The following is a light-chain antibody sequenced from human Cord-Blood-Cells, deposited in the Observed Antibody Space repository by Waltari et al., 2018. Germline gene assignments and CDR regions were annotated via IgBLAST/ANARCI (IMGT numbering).Light chain of an antibody. V-gene: IGKV1-5*03. CDR1: QRISSW. Sequence: DIQMTHSPSTLSASVGDRVPITCRASQRISSWLAWYQQKPGKAPKLLIYKASSLESGVPSRFSGSGSGTEFTLTISSLQPDDFATYYCQQYNSYSLTFGGGTKVEIK. CDR2: KAS. CDR3: QQYNSYSLT. J-gene: IGKJ4*01.